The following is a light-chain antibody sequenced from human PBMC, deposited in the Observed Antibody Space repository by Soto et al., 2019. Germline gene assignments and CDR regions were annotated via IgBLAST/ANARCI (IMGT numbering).Light chain of an antibody. CDR2: EVS. CDR1: SSDVGGYNY. CDR3: SSYAGSNNFV. Sequence: QSALTQPPSASGSPGQSVTISCTGTSSDVGGYNYVSWYQQHPDKAPKLIIYEVSKRPSGVPDRFSGSKSGNTASLTVSGLQAEDEAHYYCSSYAGSNNFVFGTGTKVTVL. J-gene: IGLJ1*01. V-gene: IGLV2-8*01.